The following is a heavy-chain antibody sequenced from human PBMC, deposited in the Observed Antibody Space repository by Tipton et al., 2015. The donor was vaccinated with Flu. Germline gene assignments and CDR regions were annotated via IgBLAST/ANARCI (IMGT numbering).Heavy chain of an antibody. CDR3: AREGSRDGFDY. J-gene: IGHJ4*02. CDR2: IYYSGIT. V-gene: IGHV4-59*01. CDR1: GASISSSY. D-gene: IGHD2-21*02. Sequence: GASISSSYWSWIRQAPGKGLEWIGHIYYSGITNYNPSLKSRITISVDTSKNQFSLRLSSVTAADTAVYYCAREGSRDGFDYWGQGTLVTVSS.